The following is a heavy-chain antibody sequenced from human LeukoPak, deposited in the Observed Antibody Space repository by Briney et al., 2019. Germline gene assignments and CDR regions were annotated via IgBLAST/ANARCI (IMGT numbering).Heavy chain of an antibody. Sequence: GESLKISCKGSGYSFTTYWITWVRQMPGKGLEWMGRIDPSDSYTNYSPSFQGHFTISADKSISTAYLQWSSLKASDTAMYYCARRRGDGYNSPFDYWGQGTLVTVSS. V-gene: IGHV5-10-1*01. CDR2: IDPSDSYT. CDR1: GYSFTTYW. D-gene: IGHD5-24*01. J-gene: IGHJ4*02. CDR3: ARRRGDGYNSPFDY.